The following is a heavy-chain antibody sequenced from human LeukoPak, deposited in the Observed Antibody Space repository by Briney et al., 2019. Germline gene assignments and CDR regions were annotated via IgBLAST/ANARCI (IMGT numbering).Heavy chain of an antibody. V-gene: IGHV1-24*01. J-gene: IGHJ4*02. CDR2: FDPEDGET. CDR1: GYTLTELS. D-gene: IGHD3-9*01. Sequence: ASVKVSCKVSGYTLTELSMHWVRQAPGKGLEWMGGFDPEDGETIYAQKFQGRVTMTEDTSTDTAYMELSSLRSEDTAVYYCATGGIMIRRYDYWGQGTLVTASS. CDR3: ATGGIMIRRYDY.